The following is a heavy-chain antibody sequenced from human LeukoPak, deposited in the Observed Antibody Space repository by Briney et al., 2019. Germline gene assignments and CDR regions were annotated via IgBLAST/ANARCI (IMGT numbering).Heavy chain of an antibody. V-gene: IGHV4-30-2*01. J-gene: IGHJ4*02. D-gene: IGHD7-27*01. CDR1: GGSISSGGYY. Sequence: SETLSLTCTVSGGSISSGGYYWSWIRQPPGKGLEWIGYIYHSGSTYYNPSLKSRVTISVDRSKNQFSPKLSSVTAADTAVYYCARSTGDWDFDYWGQGTLVTVSS. CDR2: IYHSGST. CDR3: ARSTGDWDFDY.